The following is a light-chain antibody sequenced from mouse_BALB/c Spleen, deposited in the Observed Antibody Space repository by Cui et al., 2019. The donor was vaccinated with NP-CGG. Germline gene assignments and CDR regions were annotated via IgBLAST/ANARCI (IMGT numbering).Light chain of an antibody. Sequence: HAVVTPVSALTTSPGETVTLTCRSSTGAVTTSNYANWVQEKPDHLFTGLIGGTNNRAPGVPARFSGSLIGDKAAVTITGAQTEDETLYFCALWYSNHWVFGGGTKLTVL. CDR1: TGAVTTSNY. V-gene: IGLV1*01. CDR3: ALWYSNHWV. J-gene: IGLJ1*01. CDR2: GTN.